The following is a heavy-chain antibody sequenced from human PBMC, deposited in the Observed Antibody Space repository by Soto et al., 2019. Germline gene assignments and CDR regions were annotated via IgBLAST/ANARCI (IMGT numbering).Heavy chain of an antibody. CDR1: GFTFGDYA. J-gene: IGHJ4*02. CDR2: IRSKAYGGTT. CDR3: TREEVTALDY. V-gene: IGHV3-49*04. Sequence: GGSLRLSCTASGFTFGDYAMSWVRQAPGKGLEWVGFIRSKAYGGTTEYAASVKGRFTISRDDSKSIAYLQMNSLKTEDSAVYYCTREEVTALDYWGQGTLVTVSS. D-gene: IGHD2-21*02.